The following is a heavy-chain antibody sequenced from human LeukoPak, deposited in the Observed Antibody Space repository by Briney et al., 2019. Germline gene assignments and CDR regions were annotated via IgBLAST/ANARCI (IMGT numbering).Heavy chain of an antibody. Sequence: GGSLRLSCAASGFTFSSHWMHWVRKAPGKGLVWVSRINSDGSSTSYADSVKGRFTISRDNAKNTLYLQMNSLRAEDTAVYYCARETVFGYCGGDCYSSAGVDYWGQGTLVTVSS. CDR1: GFTFSSHW. CDR3: ARETVFGYCGGDCYSSAGVDY. CDR2: INSDGSST. D-gene: IGHD2-21*02. V-gene: IGHV3-74*01. J-gene: IGHJ4*02.